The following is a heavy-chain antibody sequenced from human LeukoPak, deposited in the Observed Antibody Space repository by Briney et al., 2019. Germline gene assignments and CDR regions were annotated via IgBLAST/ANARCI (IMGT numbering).Heavy chain of an antibody. J-gene: IGHJ4*02. Sequence: GTSLRLSCTASGFTFSSYGMHWVRQAPGKGLEWVALTWHDGSNKYYGDSVKGRFTISRENSKNTLYLQMNSLRAEDTAVYYCAKDLNYGSGTGGDYWGQGTLVTVSS. D-gene: IGHD3-10*01. V-gene: IGHV3-33*06. CDR1: GFTFSSYG. CDR2: TWHDGSNK. CDR3: AKDLNYGSGTGGDY.